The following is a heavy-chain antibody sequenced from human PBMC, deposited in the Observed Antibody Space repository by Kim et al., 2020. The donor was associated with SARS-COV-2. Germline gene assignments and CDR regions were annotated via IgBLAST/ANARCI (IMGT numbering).Heavy chain of an antibody. CDR1: GFTFSDYY. J-gene: IGHJ6*02. D-gene: IGHD1-20*01. V-gene: IGHV3-11*01. CDR3: ALNPSSRYNWNYYGMDV. Sequence: GGSLRLSCAASGFTFSDYYMSWIRQAPGKGLEWVSYISSSGSTIYYADSVKGRFTISRDNAKNSLYLQMNSLRAEDTAVYYCALNPSSRYNWNYYGMDVWGQGTTVTVSS. CDR2: ISSSGSTI.